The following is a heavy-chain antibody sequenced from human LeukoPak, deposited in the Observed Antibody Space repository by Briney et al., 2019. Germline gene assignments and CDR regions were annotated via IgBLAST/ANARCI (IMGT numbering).Heavy chain of an antibody. D-gene: IGHD1-1*01. CDR2: IRSSTSNI. CDR1: GLTFSSYS. V-gene: IGHV3-21*01. J-gene: IGHJ4*02. Sequence: GGSLRLSCAASGLTFSSYSMNWVRQAPGKGLEWVSFIRSSTSNIYYADSVKGRFTISRDNAKNSLYLQMNSLRVEDTAVYYCARCTTGRTFGSLREIKRSREIDYWGQGTLVTVSS. CDR3: ARCTTGRTFGSLREIKRSREIDY.